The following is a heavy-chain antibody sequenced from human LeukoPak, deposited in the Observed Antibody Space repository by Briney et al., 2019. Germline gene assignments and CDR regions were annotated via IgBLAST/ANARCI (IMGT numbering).Heavy chain of an antibody. D-gene: IGHD2-21*02. CDR3: ARHIVVVTAIRVRWFDP. Sequence: GGSLRLSCVASGFTFSTYAMSWVRQAPGKGLEWVSAITGSGKSTYYADSVKGRFTISRDNSNNTLYLQMNSLRAEDTAVYYCARHIVVVTAIRVRWFDPWGQGTLVTVSS. CDR1: GFTFSTYA. V-gene: IGHV3-23*01. J-gene: IGHJ5*02. CDR2: ITGSGKST.